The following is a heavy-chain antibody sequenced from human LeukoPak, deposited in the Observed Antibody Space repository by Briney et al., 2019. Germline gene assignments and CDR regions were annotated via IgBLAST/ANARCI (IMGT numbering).Heavy chain of an antibody. CDR2: MKSDGSST. Sequence: GGSLRLSCAASGFTFNTYWMHWARQAPGKGLVWVSHMKSDGSSTTYADSVKGRFTISRDNAKNTLYLQMNSLRAEDTAVYFCARDFSYSPDYWGQGTLVTVSS. J-gene: IGHJ4*02. D-gene: IGHD3-10*01. V-gene: IGHV3-74*01. CDR3: ARDFSYSPDY. CDR1: GFTFNTYW.